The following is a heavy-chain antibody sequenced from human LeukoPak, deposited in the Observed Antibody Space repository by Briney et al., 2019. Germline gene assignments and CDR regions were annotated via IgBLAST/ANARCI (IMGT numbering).Heavy chain of an antibody. D-gene: IGHD2-2*02. CDR1: GGSFSGYY. V-gene: IGHV4-34*01. Sequence: SETLSLTCAVYGGSFSGYYWSWIRQPPGKGLEWTGEINHSGSTNYNPSLKSRVTISVDTSKNQFSLKLSSVTAADTAVYYCASVPAAILSYYYYYMDVWGKGTTVTVSS. J-gene: IGHJ6*03. CDR3: ASVPAAILSYYYYYMDV. CDR2: INHSGST.